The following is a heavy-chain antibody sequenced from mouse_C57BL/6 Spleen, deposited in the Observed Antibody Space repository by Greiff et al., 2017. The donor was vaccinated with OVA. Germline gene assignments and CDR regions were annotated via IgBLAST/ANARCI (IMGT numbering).Heavy chain of an antibody. CDR3: AGTWGDYYAMDY. D-gene: IGHD3-3*01. CDR2: IDPSDSET. Sequence: QVQLQQPGAELVRPGSSVKLSCKASGYTFTSYWMHWVKQRPIQGLEWIGNIDPSDSETHYNQKFKDKATLTVDKSSSTAYRQLSSLTSEDSAVYYCAGTWGDYYAMDYWGQGTSVTVSS. CDR1: GYTFTSYW. V-gene: IGHV1-52*01. J-gene: IGHJ4*01.